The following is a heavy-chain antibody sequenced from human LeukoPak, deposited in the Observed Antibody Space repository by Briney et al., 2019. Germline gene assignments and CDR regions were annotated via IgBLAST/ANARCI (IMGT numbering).Heavy chain of an antibody. CDR3: ARVDPYCSGGSCYSFDAFDI. CDR2: MNPNSGNT. V-gene: IGHV1-8*01. Sequence: ASVKVSCKASGYTFTSYDINWVRQATGQGLEWMGWMNPNSGNTGYAQKFQGRVTMTRNTSISTAYMELSSLRSEDTAVYYCARVDPYCSGGSCYSFDAFDIWGQGTMVTVSS. J-gene: IGHJ3*02. D-gene: IGHD2-15*01. CDR1: GYTFTSYD.